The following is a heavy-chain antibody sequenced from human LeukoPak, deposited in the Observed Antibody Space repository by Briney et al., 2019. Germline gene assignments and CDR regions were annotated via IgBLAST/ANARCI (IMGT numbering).Heavy chain of an antibody. Sequence: GASVKVSCKASGYTFTSYGISWVRQAPGQGLEWMGWISAYNGNTNYAQKLQGRVTMTTDTSTSTAYMELRSLRSDDTAVYYCARLTMVRGSYYYYYGMDVWGQGTTVTVSS. D-gene: IGHD3-10*01. CDR2: ISAYNGNT. CDR3: ARLTMVRGSYYYYYGMDV. CDR1: GYTFTSYG. V-gene: IGHV1-18*01. J-gene: IGHJ6*02.